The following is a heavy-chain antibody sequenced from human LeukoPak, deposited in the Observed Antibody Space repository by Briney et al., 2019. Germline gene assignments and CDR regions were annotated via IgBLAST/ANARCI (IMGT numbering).Heavy chain of an antibody. CDR2: ISSSGSTI. CDR3: ARDDSSWSEGKFDY. J-gene: IGHJ4*02. D-gene: IGHD6-13*01. V-gene: IGHV3-11*01. Sequence: GGSLRLSCAASGFTFSDYYMSWIRQAPGKGLEWVSYISSSGSTIYYADSVKSRFTISRDNAKNSLYLQMNSLRAEDTAVYYCARDDSSWSEGKFDYWGQGTLVTVSS. CDR1: GFTFSDYY.